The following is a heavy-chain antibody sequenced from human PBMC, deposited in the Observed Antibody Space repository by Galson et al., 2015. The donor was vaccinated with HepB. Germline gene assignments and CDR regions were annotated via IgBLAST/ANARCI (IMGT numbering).Heavy chain of an antibody. Sequence: SLRLSCAASGLTFSSYAMSWVRQAPGKGLEWVSGLSGSGGGTYHADSVKGRFTTSRDNSKNMLYLQMNSLRAEDTAVYYCAKYVHAAAPLGYFDLWGRGTLVTVSS. CDR2: LSGSGGGT. J-gene: IGHJ2*01. CDR3: AKYVHAAAPLGYFDL. V-gene: IGHV3-23*01. CDR1: GLTFSSYA. D-gene: IGHD2-8*01.